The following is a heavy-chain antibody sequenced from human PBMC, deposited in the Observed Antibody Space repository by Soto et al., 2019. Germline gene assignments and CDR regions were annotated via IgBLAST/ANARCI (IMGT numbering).Heavy chain of an antibody. D-gene: IGHD2-15*01. CDR3: ARDLGGWPDY. V-gene: IGHV1-3*01. Sequence: ASVKVSCKASGYTFTSYAMHWVRQAPGQRLERMGWINAGNGNTKYSQKLQGRVTITRDTSASTAYMEMSSLRSEDTAVYYCARDLGGWPDYWGKGTLVTVSS. CDR1: GYTFTSYA. CDR2: INAGNGNT. J-gene: IGHJ4*02.